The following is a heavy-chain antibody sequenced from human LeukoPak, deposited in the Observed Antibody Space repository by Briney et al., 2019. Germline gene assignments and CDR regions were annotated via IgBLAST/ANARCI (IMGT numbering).Heavy chain of an antibody. V-gene: IGHV1-8*03. D-gene: IGHD2-8*01. CDR2: MNPNSGNT. J-gene: IGHJ2*01. CDR1: GYTFTSYD. CDR3: ARGSGIVLMTARARYFDL. Sequence: ASVKVSCKASGYTFTSYDINWVRQATGQGLEWMGWMNPNSGNTGYAQKFQGRVTITRNTSISTAYMELSSLRSEDTAVYYCARGSGIVLMTARARYFDLWGRGTLVTVSS.